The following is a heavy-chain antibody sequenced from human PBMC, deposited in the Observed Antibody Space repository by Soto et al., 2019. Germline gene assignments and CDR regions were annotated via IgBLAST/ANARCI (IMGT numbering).Heavy chain of an antibody. D-gene: IGHD3-10*01. CDR2: ISSSSSYI. Sequence: EVQLVESGGGLVKPGGSLRLSCAASGFTFSSYSMNWVRQAPGKGLEWVSSISSSSSYIYYADAVKGRFTISRDNAKNSVYLEMNSLRAEDTAVYYCARFTRGYGSGSYYIRDDAFDIWCQETMVTVSS. CDR1: GFTFSSYS. V-gene: IGHV3-21*01. CDR3: ARFTRGYGSGSYYIRDDAFDI. J-gene: IGHJ3*02.